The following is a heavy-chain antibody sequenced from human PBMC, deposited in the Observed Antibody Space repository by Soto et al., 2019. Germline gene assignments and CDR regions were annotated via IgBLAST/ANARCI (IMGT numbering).Heavy chain of an antibody. CDR2: IIPIFGTA. CDR3: AGVFYDSSGYPNDAFDI. Sequence: PAKLPCKASGGTFSSYAISWVLQAPGQGLEWMGGIIPIFGTANYAQKFQGRVTITADESTSTAYMELSSLRSEDTAVYYCAGVFYDSSGYPNDAFDIWGQGTMVTVSS. J-gene: IGHJ3*02. CDR1: GGTFSSYA. D-gene: IGHD3-22*01. V-gene: IGHV1-69*01.